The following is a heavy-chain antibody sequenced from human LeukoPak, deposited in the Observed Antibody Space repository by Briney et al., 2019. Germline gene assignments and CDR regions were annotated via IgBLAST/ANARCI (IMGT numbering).Heavy chain of an antibody. Sequence: SETLSLTCAVYGGSFSGYYWSWIRQPPGKGLEWIGEINHSGSTNYNPSLKSRVTISVDTSKNQFSLKLSSVTAADTAVYYCARHMVQGVRTNWFDPWGQGTLVTVSS. D-gene: IGHD3-10*01. CDR2: INHSGST. V-gene: IGHV4-34*01. J-gene: IGHJ5*02. CDR1: GGSFSGYY. CDR3: ARHMVQGVRTNWFDP.